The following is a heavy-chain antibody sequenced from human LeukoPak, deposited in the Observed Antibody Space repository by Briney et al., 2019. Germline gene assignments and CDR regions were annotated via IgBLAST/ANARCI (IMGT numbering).Heavy chain of an antibody. CDR2: INPSGGIT. CDR1: GYIFTSYY. CDR3: ARERGSFVFDY. V-gene: IGHV1-46*01. Sequence: ASVKVSCKASGYIFTSYYMHWVRQAPGQGLEWMGIINPSGGITSYAQKFQGRVTVTRDTSTRTVYMELSSLRSEDTAVYYCARERGSFVFDYWGQGTLVTVSS. D-gene: IGHD1-26*01. J-gene: IGHJ4*02.